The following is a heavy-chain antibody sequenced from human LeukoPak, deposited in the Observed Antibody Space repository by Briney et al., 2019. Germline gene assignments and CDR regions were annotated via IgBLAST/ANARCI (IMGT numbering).Heavy chain of an antibody. CDR3: ARDKGGYCSSTSCSDFDP. D-gene: IGHD2-2*03. V-gene: IGHV1-2*02. J-gene: IGHJ5*02. CDR1: GYTFTGYY. CDR2: INPNSGGT. Sequence: GASVKVSCKASGYTFTGYYMHWVRQAPGQGLEWMGWINPNSGGTNYAQKFQGRVTMTRDTSIRTAYMELSRLRSDDTAVYYCARDKGGYCSSTSCSDFDPWGQGTLVTVSS.